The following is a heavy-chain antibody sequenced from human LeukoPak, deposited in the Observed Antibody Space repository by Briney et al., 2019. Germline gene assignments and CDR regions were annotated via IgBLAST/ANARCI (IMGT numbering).Heavy chain of an antibody. D-gene: IGHD5-18*01. J-gene: IGHJ4*02. V-gene: IGHV3-23*01. CDR3: AKDQNLYSYGSAHFDY. CDR2: ISGSGGST. Sequence: PGGSLRLSCAASGFTFSSYAMSWVRQAPGKGLEWVSAISGSGGSTYYADSVKGRFTISRDNSKNTLYLQMNTLRAEDTAVYYCAKDQNLYSYGSAHFDYWGQGTLVTVSS. CDR1: GFTFSSYA.